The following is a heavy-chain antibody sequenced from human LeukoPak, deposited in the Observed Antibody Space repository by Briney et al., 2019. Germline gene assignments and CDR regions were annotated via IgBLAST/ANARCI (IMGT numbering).Heavy chain of an antibody. J-gene: IGHJ1*01. CDR2: IRQDGTEK. V-gene: IGHV3-7*05. CDR1: GFTFSDYW. CDR3: ARGGASTGYFQH. Sequence: PGGSLRLSCVVSGFTFSDYWRSWVRQAPGKGLEWVANIRQDGTEKYYVDSVKGRFTISRDNVKASLYLQMNSLRAEDTAVYYCARGGASTGYFQHWGQGTLVTVSS. D-gene: IGHD3-16*01.